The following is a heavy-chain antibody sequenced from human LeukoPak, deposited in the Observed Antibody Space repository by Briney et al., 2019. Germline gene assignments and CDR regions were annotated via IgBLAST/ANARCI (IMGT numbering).Heavy chain of an antibody. CDR1: GYTFTGYY. CDR3: ARDYTEGQQLVLSGYFDY. V-gene: IGHV1-2*02. J-gene: IGHJ4*02. Sequence: ASVKVSCKASGYTFTGYYMHWVRQAPGQGLEWMGWINPNSGGTNYAQKFQGRVTMTTDTSTSTAYMELRSLRSDDTAVYYCARDYTEGQQLVLSGYFDYWGQGTLVTVSS. D-gene: IGHD6-13*01. CDR2: INPNSGGT.